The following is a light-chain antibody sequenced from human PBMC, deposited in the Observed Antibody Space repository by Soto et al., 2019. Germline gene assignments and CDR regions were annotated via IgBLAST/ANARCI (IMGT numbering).Light chain of an antibody. CDR2: GAS. Sequence: EIVMTQSPATLSVSAGERATLSCRASQSVISNLAWYQQKPGQAPRLLIYGASTRATGIPARFSGSGYGTDFTLTISRLEPEEFAVYYCQQYGSSPITFGQGPRLETK. J-gene: IGKJ5*01. CDR3: QQYGSSPIT. V-gene: IGKV3-15*01. CDR1: QSVISN.